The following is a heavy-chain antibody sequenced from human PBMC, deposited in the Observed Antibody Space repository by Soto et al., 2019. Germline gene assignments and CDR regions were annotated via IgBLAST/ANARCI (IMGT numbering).Heavy chain of an antibody. J-gene: IGHJ4*02. CDR3: ARGVGATTLYYFDY. V-gene: IGHV1-69*06. CDR2: IIPIFGTA. D-gene: IGHD1-26*01. Sequence: SVKVSCKASGGTFSSYAISWVRQAPGQGLEWMGGIIPIFGTANYAQKFQGRVTITADKSTSTAYMELSSLRSEDTAVYYCARGVGATTLYYFDYWGQGTLVTVSS. CDR1: GGTFSSYA.